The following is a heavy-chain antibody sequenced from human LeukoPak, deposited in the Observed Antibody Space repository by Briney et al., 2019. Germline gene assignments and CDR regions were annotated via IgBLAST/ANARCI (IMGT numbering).Heavy chain of an antibody. J-gene: IGHJ4*02. CDR3: AREGGWRWLQWYFDY. CDR2: IIPIFGTA. D-gene: IGHD5-24*01. Sequence: ASVKVSCKASGGTFGSYAISWVRQAPGQGLEWMGGIIPIFGTANYAQKFQGRVTITADESTSTAYMELSSLRSEDTAVYYCAREGGWRWLQWYFDYWGQGTLVTVSS. V-gene: IGHV1-69*13. CDR1: GGTFGSYA.